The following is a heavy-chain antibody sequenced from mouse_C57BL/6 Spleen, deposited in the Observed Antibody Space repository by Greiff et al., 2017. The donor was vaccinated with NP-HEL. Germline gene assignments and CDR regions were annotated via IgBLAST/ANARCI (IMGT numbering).Heavy chain of an antibody. CDR3: ARGLLYDYVGSWFAY. V-gene: IGHV1-7*01. J-gene: IGHJ3*01. CDR2: INPSSGYT. D-gene: IGHD2-4*01. Sequence: QVQLKQSGAELAKPGASVKLSCKASGYTFTSYWMHWVKQRPGQGLEWIGYINPSSGYTKYNQKFKDKATLTADKSSSTAYMQLSSLTYEDSAVDYCARGLLYDYVGSWFAYGGQGTLVAVSA. CDR1: GYTFTSYW.